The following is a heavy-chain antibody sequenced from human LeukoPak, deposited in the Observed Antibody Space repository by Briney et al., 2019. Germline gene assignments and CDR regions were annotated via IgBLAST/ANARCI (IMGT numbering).Heavy chain of an antibody. CDR1: GGSISSYY. CDR2: IYTSGST. Sequence: NSSETLSLTCTVSGGSISSYYWSWIRQSPGKGLEWIGRIYTSGSTNYNPSLKSRVTISVDTSKNQFSLKLSSVTAADTAVYYCARGEYSSLNDAFDIWGQGTMVTVSS. J-gene: IGHJ3*02. V-gene: IGHV4-4*07. D-gene: IGHD6-6*01. CDR3: ARGEYSSLNDAFDI.